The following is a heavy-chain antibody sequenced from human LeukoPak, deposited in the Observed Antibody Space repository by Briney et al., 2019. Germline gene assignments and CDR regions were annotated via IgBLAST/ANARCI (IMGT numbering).Heavy chain of an antibody. D-gene: IGHD2-2*01. CDR2: IIPIFGTA. CDR1: GYTFTSYG. V-gene: IGHV1-69*05. Sequence: ASVKVSCKASGYTFTSYGISWVRQAPGQGLEWMGGIIPIFGTANYAQKFQGRVTITTDESTSTAYMELSSLRSEDTAVYYCAREYCSSTSCPFDYWGQGTLVTVSS. CDR3: AREYCSSTSCPFDY. J-gene: IGHJ4*02.